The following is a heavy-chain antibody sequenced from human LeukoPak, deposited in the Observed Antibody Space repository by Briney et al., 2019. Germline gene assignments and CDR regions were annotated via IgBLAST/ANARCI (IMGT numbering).Heavy chain of an antibody. CDR1: GFTFSSYS. CDR2: ISSSSSTI. V-gene: IGHV3-48*02. D-gene: IGHD4-23*01. CDR3: ARDGTSYGGDHYDY. J-gene: IGHJ4*02. Sequence: PGGSLRLSRAASGFTFSSYSMNWVRQAPGKGLEWVSYISSSSSTIYYADSVKGRFTISRDNAKNSLYLQMNGLRDEDTAVYYCARDGTSYGGDHYDYWGQGTLVTVSS.